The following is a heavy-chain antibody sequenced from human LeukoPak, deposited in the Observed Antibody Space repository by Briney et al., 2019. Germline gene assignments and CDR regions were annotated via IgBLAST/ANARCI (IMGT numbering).Heavy chain of an antibody. J-gene: IGHJ4*02. CDR3: ARDREGCSSTSCYNFDY. CDR1: GFTFSSYA. V-gene: IGHV3-64*01. D-gene: IGHD2-2*02. Sequence: HPGGSLRLSCAASGFTFSSYAMHWVRQAPGKGLEYVSAISSNGGSTYYANSVKGRFTISRDNSKNTLYLQMGSLRAEDMAVYYCARDREGCSSTSCYNFDYWGQGTLVTVSS. CDR2: ISSNGGST.